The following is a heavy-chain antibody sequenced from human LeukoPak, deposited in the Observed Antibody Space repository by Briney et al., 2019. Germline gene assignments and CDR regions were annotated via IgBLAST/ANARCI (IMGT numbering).Heavy chain of an antibody. D-gene: IGHD6-13*01. CDR2: ISYDGSNK. J-gene: IGHJ4*02. V-gene: IGHV3-30*18. Sequence: GGSLTLSCAASGFTFSSYGMHWVRQAPGKGLEWVALISYDGSNKYYADSVRGRFTISRDNSKNTLYLQMNSLRAEDTAVYYCAKDLIGYSNTWPAYWGQGTLVTVSS. CDR1: GFTFSSYG. CDR3: AKDLIGYSNTWPAY.